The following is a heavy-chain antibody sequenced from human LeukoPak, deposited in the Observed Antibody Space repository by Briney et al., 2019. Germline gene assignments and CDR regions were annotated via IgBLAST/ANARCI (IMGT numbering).Heavy chain of an antibody. Sequence: ASVKVSCKASGYTFTSYDINWVRHATGQGLEWMGWMNHNSGNTGYAQKFQGRVTMTRNTSISTAYMELSSLRSEDTAVYYCARGPTVTHVDYWGQGTLVTVSS. V-gene: IGHV1-8*01. CDR1: GYTFTSYD. CDR2: MNHNSGNT. CDR3: ARGPTVTHVDY. J-gene: IGHJ4*02. D-gene: IGHD4-17*01.